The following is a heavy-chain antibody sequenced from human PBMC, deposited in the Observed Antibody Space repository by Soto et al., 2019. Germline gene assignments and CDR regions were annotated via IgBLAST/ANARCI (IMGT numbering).Heavy chain of an antibody. J-gene: IGHJ5*02. Sequence: SETLSLTCTVSGGSISSSSYYWGWIRQPPGKGLEWIGSIFYIGSTYYNPSLKSRVTISVDTSKNQFSLKLSSVTAADTAVYYCARRTTMVRGVINWFDPWGQGTLVTVSS. D-gene: IGHD3-10*01. CDR2: IFYIGST. CDR1: GGSISSSSYY. CDR3: ARRTTMVRGVINWFDP. V-gene: IGHV4-39*01.